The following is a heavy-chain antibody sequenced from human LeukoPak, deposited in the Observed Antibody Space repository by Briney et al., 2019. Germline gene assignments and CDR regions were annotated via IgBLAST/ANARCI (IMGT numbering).Heavy chain of an antibody. J-gene: IGHJ1*01. CDR3: AKDWAEYFQH. Sequence: GGSLRLSCAASGFTFSSYGMHWVRQAPGKGLEWVAFIRYDGSNKYYADSVKGRFSISRDNSKNTLYLQMNSLRAEDTAVYYCAKDWAEYFQHWGQGTLVTVSS. V-gene: IGHV3-30*02. CDR1: GFTFSSYG. CDR2: IRYDGSNK.